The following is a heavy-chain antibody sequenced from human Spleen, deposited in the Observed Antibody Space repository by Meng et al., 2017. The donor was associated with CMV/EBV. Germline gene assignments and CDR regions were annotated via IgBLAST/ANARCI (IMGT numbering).Heavy chain of an antibody. CDR2: ISDYNGNI. Sequence: ASVKVSCKASGYSFSTYGITWVRQAPGQGLEWMGWISDYNGNIDYAQKFQGRVTMTTDTSTSTAYMELRSLTSDDTAVYYCARHSFDYWGQGTLVTVSS. J-gene: IGHJ4*02. CDR3: ARHSFDY. CDR1: GYSFSTYG. V-gene: IGHV1-18*01.